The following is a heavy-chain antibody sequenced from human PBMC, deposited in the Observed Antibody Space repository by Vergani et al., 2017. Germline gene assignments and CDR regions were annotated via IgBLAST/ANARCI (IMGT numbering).Heavy chain of an antibody. Sequence: VQLVTSGGGVVQPGGSLRLSCAASGFSFSTYGMHWVRQAPGRGLEWVAFLRYDGSNEYYGDAVKGRFIISRDNSKNMLSLEMHSLRPEDTAVYYCANSYCSSLSCYAFYGMEVWGQGTTVTVSS. V-gene: IGHV3-30*02. CDR1: GFSFSTYG. CDR2: LRYDGSNE. CDR3: ANSYCSSLSCYAFYGMEV. J-gene: IGHJ6*02. D-gene: IGHD2-2*01.